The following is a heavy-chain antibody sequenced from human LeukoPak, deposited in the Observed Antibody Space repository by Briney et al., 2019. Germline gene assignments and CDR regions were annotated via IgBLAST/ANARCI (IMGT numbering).Heavy chain of an antibody. CDR2: IKSKTDGETT. J-gene: IGHJ6*02. CDR3: TTKPRLRGVIITTMDV. Sequence: GGSLRLSCAASGFTFRHAWMNWVRQAPGKGLEWLGRIKSKTDGETTEYAAPVKGRFTISRDDSKNTLYLQMNSLRPEDTAVYYCTTKPRLRGVIITTMDVWGPGTSVAVSS. D-gene: IGHD3-22*01. CDR1: GFTFRHAW. V-gene: IGHV3-15*01.